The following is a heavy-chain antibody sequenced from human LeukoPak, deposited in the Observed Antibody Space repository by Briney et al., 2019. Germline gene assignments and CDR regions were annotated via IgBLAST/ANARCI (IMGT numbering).Heavy chain of an antibody. D-gene: IGHD6-19*01. J-gene: IGHJ4*02. Sequence: PGGSLRFSCAASGFTFEDHAMHWLRQPPGKGLEGVSLISGDGVVTYYADSVKGRFTISRDNSKNSLYLQINSLRTEDTTLYYCAKDMQWLVPFPHYWGQGTLVTVSS. CDR1: GFTFEDHA. CDR3: AKDMQWLVPFPHY. V-gene: IGHV3-43*02. CDR2: ISGDGVVT.